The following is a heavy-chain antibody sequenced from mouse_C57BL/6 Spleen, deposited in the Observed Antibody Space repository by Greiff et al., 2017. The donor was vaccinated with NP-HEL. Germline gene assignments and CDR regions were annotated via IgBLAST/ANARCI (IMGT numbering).Heavy chain of an antibody. Sequence: EVQLQQSGPVLVKPGASVKMSCKASGYTFTDYYMNWVKQSHGKSLEWIGVINPYNGGTSYNQKFKGKATLTVDKSSRTAYMELNSLTSEDSAVYYCARSNYSNHGGFAYWGQGTLVTVSA. J-gene: IGHJ3*01. CDR3: ARSNYSNHGGFAY. CDR2: INPYNGGT. D-gene: IGHD2-5*01. V-gene: IGHV1-19*01. CDR1: GYTFTDYY.